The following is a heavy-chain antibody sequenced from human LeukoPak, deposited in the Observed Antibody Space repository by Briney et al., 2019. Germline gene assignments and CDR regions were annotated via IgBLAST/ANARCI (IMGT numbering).Heavy chain of an antibody. CDR3: RAFYYDSSGYFRDY. Sequence: PGGSLRLSCAASGFTFSSYEMNWVRQAPGKGLEWVSYITRDSNNIHYADAVKGRFTISRDNAKNSLSLQMNSLRVEDTAVYYCRAFYYDSSGYFRDYWGQGTLVTVSS. D-gene: IGHD3-22*01. J-gene: IGHJ4*02. CDR1: GFTFSSYE. CDR2: ITRDSNNI. V-gene: IGHV3-48*03.